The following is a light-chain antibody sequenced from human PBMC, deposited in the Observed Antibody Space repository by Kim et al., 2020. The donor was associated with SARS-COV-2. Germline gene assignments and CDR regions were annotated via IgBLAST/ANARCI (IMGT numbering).Light chain of an antibody. CDR3: QQSNDWPPLT. Sequence: SPMERTSLSCGASQTINNKLVWYQQKPGQAPRLLIYDATTRATGVPARFIGSGSETDFTLTISSLQSEDFAVYYCQQSNDWPPLTFGQGTKVDIK. V-gene: IGKV3-15*01. J-gene: IGKJ1*01. CDR1: QTINNK. CDR2: DAT.